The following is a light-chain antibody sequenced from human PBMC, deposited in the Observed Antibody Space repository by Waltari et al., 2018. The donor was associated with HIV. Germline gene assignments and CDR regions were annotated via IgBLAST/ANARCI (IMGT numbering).Light chain of an antibody. CDR2: SDA. Sequence: YDLTQPPSVSVSPGQTATITCSGDNLGNKYVSWYRQRPGQSPVLVIYSDAKRPSGIPGRFSGSNSGSTATLTISGTQAMDEGDYYCQAWDTTTAVFGTGTRVTVL. CDR3: QAWDTTTAV. J-gene: IGLJ1*01. CDR1: NLGNKY. V-gene: IGLV3-1*01.